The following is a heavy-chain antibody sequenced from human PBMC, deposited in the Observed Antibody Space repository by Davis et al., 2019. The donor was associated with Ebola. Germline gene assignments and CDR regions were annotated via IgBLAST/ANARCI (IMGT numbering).Heavy chain of an antibody. Sequence: ASVKISCKASGYTFTSYDINWGRQATGQGFEWMGWMNPNSGNTGYAQKFQGRVTMTRNTSISTAYMELSSLTSEDTAVYYCTRGSSLVEGIRYGMDVWGQGTTVTVSS. CDR1: GYTFTSYD. J-gene: IGHJ6*02. CDR3: TRGSSLVEGIRYGMDV. CDR2: MNPNSGNT. D-gene: IGHD6-13*01. V-gene: IGHV1-8*01.